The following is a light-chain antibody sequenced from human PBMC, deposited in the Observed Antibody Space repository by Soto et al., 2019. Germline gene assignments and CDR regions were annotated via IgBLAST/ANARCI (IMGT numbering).Light chain of an antibody. CDR3: QQRSNWPPT. CDR1: QSVSSY. Sequence: EIVLTQSPATLSLSPGERANLSCRASQSVSSYLAWYKQKPGQAPRLLIYDASNGATGIPARFSGSGFGTDFTLTISSLEPEDFAVYYCQQRSNWPPTFGGGTKVDIK. V-gene: IGKV3-11*01. CDR2: DAS. J-gene: IGKJ4*01.